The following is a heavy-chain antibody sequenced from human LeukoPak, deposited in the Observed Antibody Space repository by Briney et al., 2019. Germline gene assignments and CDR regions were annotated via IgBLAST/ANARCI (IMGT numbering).Heavy chain of an antibody. CDR2: IYYSGST. CDR1: GGSISSGDYY. J-gene: IGHJ5*02. Sequence: SETLSLTCTVSGGSISSGDYYWSWIRQPPGNGLEWIGYIYYSGSTYYNPSLKSRVTISVDTSKNQFSLKLSSVTAADTAVYYCARAGSSGYYVGVWFDPWGQGTLVTVSS. D-gene: IGHD3-22*01. V-gene: IGHV4-30-4*01. CDR3: ARAGSSGYYVGVWFDP.